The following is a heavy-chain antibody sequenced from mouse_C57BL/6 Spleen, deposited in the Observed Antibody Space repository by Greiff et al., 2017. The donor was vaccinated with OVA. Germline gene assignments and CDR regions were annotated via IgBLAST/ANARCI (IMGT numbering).Heavy chain of an antibody. CDR1: GYTFTDYY. J-gene: IGHJ1*03. Sequence: VQLKQSGPVLVKPGASVKMSCKASGYTFTDYYMNWVKQSHGKSLEWIGVINPYNGGTSYNQKFKGKATLTVDKSSSTAYMELNSLTSEDSAVYYCARKAGSHWYFDVWGTGTTVTVSS. CDR2: INPYNGGT. V-gene: IGHV1-19*01. D-gene: IGHD6-2*01. CDR3: ARKAGSHWYFDV.